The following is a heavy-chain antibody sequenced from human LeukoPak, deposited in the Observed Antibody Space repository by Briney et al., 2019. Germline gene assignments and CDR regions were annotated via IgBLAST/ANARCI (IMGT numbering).Heavy chain of an antibody. D-gene: IGHD3-3*01. CDR2: ISSSSSYI. CDR3: ARGAPILEWLFSLDY. Sequence: GGSLRLSCAASGFTFSSYSMNWVRQAPGKGLEWVSSISSSSSYIYYADSVKGRFTISRDNAKNSLYLQMNSLRAEDTAVYYCARGAPILEWLFSLDYWGQGTLVTVSS. CDR1: GFTFSSYS. V-gene: IGHV3-21*01. J-gene: IGHJ4*02.